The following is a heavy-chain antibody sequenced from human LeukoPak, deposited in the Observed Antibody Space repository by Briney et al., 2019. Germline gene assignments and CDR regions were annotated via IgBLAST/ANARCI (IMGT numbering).Heavy chain of an antibody. V-gene: IGHV3-21*01. CDR3: ARDMERGVTTVTSLDY. J-gene: IGHJ4*02. D-gene: IGHD4-17*01. Sequence: GGSLRLSCAASGFTFSSYSMNWVRQAPGKGLEGVSSISRSSSYIYYADSVKGRFTISRDNAKNSLYLQTNRLRAEDTAVYYCARDMERGVTTVTSLDYWGQGTLVTVSS. CDR2: ISRSSSYI. CDR1: GFTFSSYS.